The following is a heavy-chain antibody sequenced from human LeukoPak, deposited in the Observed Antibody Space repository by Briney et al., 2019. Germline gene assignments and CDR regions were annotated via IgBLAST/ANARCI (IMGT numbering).Heavy chain of an antibody. V-gene: IGHV2-5*01. CDR1: GFSLSTNGVG. J-gene: IGHJ4*02. D-gene: IGHD4-17*01. CDR3: TYRRPPWAYGDYFDS. CDR2: IYWNDLK. Sequence: SGPMLVKPTQTLTLTCTFSGFSLSTNGVGVGWIRQPPGKALEWLALIYWNDLKRYSASLENRLTITKDTSKNQVVLTMTNMDPVDTGTYYCTYRRPPWAYGDYFDSWGQGTLVTVSS.